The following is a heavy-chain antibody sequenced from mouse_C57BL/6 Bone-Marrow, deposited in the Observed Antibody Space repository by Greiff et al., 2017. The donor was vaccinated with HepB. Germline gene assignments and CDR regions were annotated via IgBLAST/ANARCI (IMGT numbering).Heavy chain of an antibody. J-gene: IGHJ3*01. D-gene: IGHD1-1*01. V-gene: IGHV1-76*01. CDR1: GYTFTDYY. Sequence: QVHVKQSGAELVRPGASVKLSCKASGYTFTDYYINWVKQRPGQGLEWIARMYPGSGNTYYNEKFKGKATLTAEKSSSTAYMQLSSLTSEDSAVYFCAREELLRYFAYWGQGTLVTVSA. CDR2: MYPGSGNT. CDR3: AREELLRYFAY.